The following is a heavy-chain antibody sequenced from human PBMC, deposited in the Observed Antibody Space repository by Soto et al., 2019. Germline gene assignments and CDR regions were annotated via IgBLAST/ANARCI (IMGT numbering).Heavy chain of an antibody. Sequence: SSETLSLTCTVSGGSISSGGYYWSWIRQHPGKGLEWIGYIYYSGSTYYNPSLKSRATISVDASKNQFSLKLSSVTAADTAVYYCARDKAGAIFGVADYYYYGMDVWGQGTTVTVSS. J-gene: IGHJ6*02. CDR3: ARDKAGAIFGVADYYYYGMDV. CDR1: GGSISSGGYY. CDR2: IYYSGST. D-gene: IGHD3-3*01. V-gene: IGHV4-31*03.